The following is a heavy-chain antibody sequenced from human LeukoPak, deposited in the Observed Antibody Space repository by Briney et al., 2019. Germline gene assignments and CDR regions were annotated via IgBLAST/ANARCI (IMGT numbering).Heavy chain of an antibody. Sequence: ASVKVSCKASGYTFTSYDINWVRQPTGQGLEWMGWMNPNSGNTGYAQKLQGRVTMTTDTSTSTAYMELRSLRSDDTAVYYCARWGSSWYRDAFDIWGQGTMVTVSS. CDR1: GYTFTSYD. J-gene: IGHJ3*02. CDR3: ARWGSSWYRDAFDI. D-gene: IGHD6-13*01. V-gene: IGHV1-8*01. CDR2: MNPNSGNT.